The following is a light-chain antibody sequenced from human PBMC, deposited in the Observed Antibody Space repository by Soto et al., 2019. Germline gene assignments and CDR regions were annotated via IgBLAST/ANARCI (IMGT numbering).Light chain of an antibody. CDR3: CSYAGSSTCAYV. J-gene: IGLJ1*01. Sequence: QSALTQPASVSGSPGQSITISCTGTSSDVGSYNLVSWYQQHPGKAPKLMIYEGSKRPSGVSHRFSGSKSGNTASLTITGLQAEDEADYYCCSYAGSSTCAYVFGTGTKVTVL. CDR1: SSDVGSYNL. V-gene: IGLV2-23*01. CDR2: EGS.